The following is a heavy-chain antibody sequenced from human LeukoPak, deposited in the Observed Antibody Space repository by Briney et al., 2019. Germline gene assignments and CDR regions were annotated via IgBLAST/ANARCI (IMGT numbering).Heavy chain of an antibody. Sequence: GASVKVSCKASGYTFTGYYMHWVRQAPGQGLEWMGWINPNSGGTNYAQKFQGRVTMTRDTSISTAYMELSRLRSDDTAVYYCARAWAKEWNYFDYWGQGTLVTVSS. J-gene: IGHJ4*02. D-gene: IGHD3-3*01. V-gene: IGHV1-2*02. CDR1: GYTFTGYY. CDR2: INPNSGGT. CDR3: ARAWAKEWNYFDY.